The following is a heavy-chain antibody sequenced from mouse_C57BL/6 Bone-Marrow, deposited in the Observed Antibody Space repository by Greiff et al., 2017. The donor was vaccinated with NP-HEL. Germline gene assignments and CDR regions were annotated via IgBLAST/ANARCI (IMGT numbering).Heavy chain of an antibody. J-gene: IGHJ1*03. CDR3: ARHEPDWYFDV. CDR1: GYTFTEYT. V-gene: IGHV1-62-2*01. CDR2: FCPGSGSI. Sequence: LQESGAELVKPGASVKLSCKASGYTFTEYTIHWVKQSSGQGLEWLGWFCPGSGSIKYKETFKDKATLTADKSSSKVYMELSRLTSEDSAVDFCARHEPDWYFDVWGTGTTVTVSS.